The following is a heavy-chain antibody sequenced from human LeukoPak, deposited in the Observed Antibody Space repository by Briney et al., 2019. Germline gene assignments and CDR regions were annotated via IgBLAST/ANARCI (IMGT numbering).Heavy chain of an antibody. J-gene: IGHJ3*02. Sequence: GGSLRLSCAASGFTFTTYAMNWVRQAPGKGLEWVAGISGSAGNTYYADSVKRRFTISRDTSKNTLYLQMNSLRAEDTAVYYCAKGMTTVTIDAFDIWGQGTMVTVSS. CDR2: ISGSAGNT. V-gene: IGHV3-23*01. CDR1: GFTFTTYA. CDR3: AKGMTTVTIDAFDI. D-gene: IGHD4-17*01.